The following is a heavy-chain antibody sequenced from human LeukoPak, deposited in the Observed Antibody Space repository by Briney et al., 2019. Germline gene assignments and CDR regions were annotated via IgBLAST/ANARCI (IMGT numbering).Heavy chain of an antibody. CDR1: GYSFSHYW. CDR2: ILPDGSET. V-gene: IGHV5-51*01. J-gene: IGHJ4*02. CDR3: ARSVNYFDF. Sequence: GESLKISCKGSGYSFSHYWIGWVRQMPGQGLEWMGLILPDGSETRYSPSFQGQVTISADKSISTAYLQWSGLKASDTAMYYCARSVNYFDFWGQGTLVTVSS. D-gene: IGHD4-17*01.